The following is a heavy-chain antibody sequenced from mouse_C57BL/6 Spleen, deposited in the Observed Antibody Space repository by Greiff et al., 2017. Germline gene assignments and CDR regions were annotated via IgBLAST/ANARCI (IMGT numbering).Heavy chain of an antibody. D-gene: IGHD2-3*01. CDR2: IYPGSGNT. Sequence: VQLQQSGPELVKPGASVKISCKASGYAFSSSWMNWVKQRPGKGLEWIGRIYPGSGNTYYNEKFKGKATLTAEKSSSTAYMQLSSLTSEDSAVXFCARGLYDGYLYYAMDYWGQGTSVTVSS. V-gene: IGHV1-82*01. J-gene: IGHJ4*01. CDR3: ARGLYDGYLYYAMDY. CDR1: GYAFSSSW.